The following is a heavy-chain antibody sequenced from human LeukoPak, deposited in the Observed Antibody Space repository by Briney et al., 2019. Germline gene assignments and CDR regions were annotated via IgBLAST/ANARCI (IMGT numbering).Heavy chain of an antibody. CDR2: ISSSGTTI. J-gene: IGHJ4*02. Sequence: GGSLRLSCAASGFTFSSYEMNWVRQAPGKGLEWVSYISSSGTTIYYADSVKGRFTISRDNAKDSLYLQMNSLRAEDTAVYYCAIGLFEEQQPYWGQGTLVTVSS. CDR3: AIGLFEEQQPY. V-gene: IGHV3-48*03. D-gene: IGHD6-13*01. CDR1: GFTFSSYE.